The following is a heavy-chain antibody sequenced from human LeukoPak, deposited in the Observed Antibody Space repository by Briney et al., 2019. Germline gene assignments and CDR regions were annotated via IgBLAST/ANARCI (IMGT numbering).Heavy chain of an antibody. D-gene: IGHD3-22*01. CDR3: ARVVGGSGYNQEFDY. CDR1: GFTFSSYA. J-gene: IGHJ4*02. CDR2: ISGRGGST. Sequence: PGGSLRLSCAASGFTFSSYAMSWVRQAPGKGLEWVSGISGRGGSTYYADSVKGRFTISRDNSKNTLYLQMNSLRAEDTAVYYCARVVGGSGYNQEFDYWGQGTLVTVSS. V-gene: IGHV3-23*01.